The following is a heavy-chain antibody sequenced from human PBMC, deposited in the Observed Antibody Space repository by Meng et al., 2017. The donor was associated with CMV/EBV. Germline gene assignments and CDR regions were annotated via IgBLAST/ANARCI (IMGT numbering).Heavy chain of an antibody. Sequence: GSLRLSCTVSGGSVSSGSYYWSWIRQPPGKGLEWIGYIYYSGSTNYNPSLKSRVTISVDTSKNQFSLKLSSVTAADTAVYYCARRGSQYYYYGMDVWGQGTTVTVSS. CDR1: GGSVSSGSYY. CDR3: ARRGSQYYYYGMDV. V-gene: IGHV4-61*01. J-gene: IGHJ6*02. CDR2: IYYSGST. D-gene: IGHD3-10*01.